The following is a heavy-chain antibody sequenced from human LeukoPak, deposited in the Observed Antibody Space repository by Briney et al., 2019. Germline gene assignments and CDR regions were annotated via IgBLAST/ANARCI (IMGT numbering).Heavy chain of an antibody. CDR3: VRHCCSSPSKRPFDI. V-gene: IGHV4-39*01. CDR1: GDSIRSSDYY. J-gene: IGHJ3*02. D-gene: IGHD2-15*01. CDR2: ISDGGST. Sequence: SETLSLTCTVSGDSIRSSDYYWGCIRQSPGKGLEWIGTISDGGSTYYNPSLKSRIIISVDTSKNQFSLQLSSVTAADTAVYYFVRHCCSSPSKRPFDIWGQGTLVAVSS.